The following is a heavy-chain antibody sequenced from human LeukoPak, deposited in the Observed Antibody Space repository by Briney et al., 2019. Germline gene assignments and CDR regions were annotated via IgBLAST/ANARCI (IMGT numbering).Heavy chain of an antibody. V-gene: IGHV3-23*01. CDR1: GFTFTHYA. D-gene: IGHD4-17*01. CDR3: AKGHGDWGGNYLDH. Sequence: PGGSLRLSCIASGFTFTHYAMTWVRQAPGKGLEWVSDISASGSTIHYADSVKGRFTVSRDNSKNTVFLEMISLRVEDTALNHCAKGHGDWGGNYLDHWGQGAQVTVSS. CDR2: ISASGSTI. J-gene: IGHJ4*02.